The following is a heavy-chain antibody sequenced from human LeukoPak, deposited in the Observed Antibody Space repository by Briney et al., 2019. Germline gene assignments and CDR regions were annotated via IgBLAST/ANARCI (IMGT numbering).Heavy chain of an antibody. Sequence: SQTLSLTCTVSGGSISSGGYYWSWIRQHPGKGLEWIGYIYYSGSTYYNPSLKSRVTISVDTSKNQFSLKLSSVTAADTAVYYCARAYCGGDCYLNVLDYWGQETLVTVSS. V-gene: IGHV4-31*03. CDR3: ARAYCGGDCYLNVLDY. J-gene: IGHJ4*02. CDR2: IYYSGST. CDR1: GGSISSGGYY. D-gene: IGHD2-21*02.